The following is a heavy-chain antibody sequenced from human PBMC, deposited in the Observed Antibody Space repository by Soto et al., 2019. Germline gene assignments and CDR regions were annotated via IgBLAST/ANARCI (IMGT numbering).Heavy chain of an antibody. J-gene: IGHJ4*02. Sequence: QLQLQESGPGLVKPSETLSLTCTVSGGTINSTSYYWGWIRQPPGKGLEWIGSIYYSGSTYYNPSLKXXVXIXXDTSKNQFSLKLSSVTAADTAVYYCARLTLTTIAVWGQGTLVTVSS. CDR2: IYYSGST. CDR1: GGTINSTSYY. D-gene: IGHD3-22*01. V-gene: IGHV4-39*01. CDR3: ARLTLTTIAV.